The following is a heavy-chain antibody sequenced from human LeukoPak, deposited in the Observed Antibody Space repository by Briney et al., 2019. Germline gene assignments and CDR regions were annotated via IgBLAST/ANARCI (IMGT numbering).Heavy chain of an antibody. Sequence: GGSLRLSCAASGFTSSSYAMHWVRQDPGKGLEWVAVISYDGSNKYYADSVKGRFTISRDNSKNTLYLQMNSLRAEDTAVYYCARTTMVRGALQPMDVWGQGTTVTVS. CDR1: GFTSSSYA. J-gene: IGHJ6*02. D-gene: IGHD3-10*01. V-gene: IGHV3-30-3*01. CDR2: ISYDGSNK. CDR3: ARTTMVRGALQPMDV.